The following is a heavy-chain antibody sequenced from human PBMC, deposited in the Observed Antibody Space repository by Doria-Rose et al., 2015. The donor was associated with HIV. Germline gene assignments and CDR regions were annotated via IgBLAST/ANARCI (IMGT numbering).Heavy chain of an antibody. J-gene: IGHJ4*02. V-gene: IGHV2-26*01. Sequence: SGPVLVKPTETLTLTCTVSGVSLSSPGMGVSWIRQPPGKALGWLANIFSDDERSYKTSPKSRLTISRGTYKSQVVLTMTDMDPVDTATYYCARIKSSRWYHKYYFDFWGQGTLVIVSA. CDR3: ARIKSSRWYHKYYFDF. CDR1: GVSLSSPGMG. CDR2: IFSDDER. D-gene: IGHD6-13*01.